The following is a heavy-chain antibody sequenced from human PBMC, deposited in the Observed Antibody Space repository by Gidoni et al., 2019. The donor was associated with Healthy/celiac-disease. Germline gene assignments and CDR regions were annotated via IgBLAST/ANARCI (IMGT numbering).Heavy chain of an antibody. CDR1: GFTVSSNY. J-gene: IGHJ4*02. Sequence: EVQLVESGGGLIQPGGSLRLSCAASGFTVSSNYMSWVRQAPGKGLGWVSVFYSGGSTYYADSVKGRFTISRDNSKNTLYLQMNSLRAEDTAVYYCARVPLYGSGYYWGQGTLVTVSS. D-gene: IGHD3-10*01. CDR3: ARVPLYGSGYY. V-gene: IGHV3-53*01. CDR2: FYSGGST.